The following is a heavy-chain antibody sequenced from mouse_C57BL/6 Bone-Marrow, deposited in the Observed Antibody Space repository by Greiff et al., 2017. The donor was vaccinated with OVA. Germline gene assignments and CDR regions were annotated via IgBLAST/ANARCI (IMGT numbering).Heavy chain of an antibody. CDR3: ARSGDYPWFAY. D-gene: IGHD2-4*01. Sequence: VQLQQPGAELVKPGASVKLSCKASGYTFTSYWMHWVKQRPGQGLEWIGMIHPNSGSTNYNEKFKSKATLTVDKSSSTAYMQLSSLTSEDSAVYYCARSGDYPWFAYWGQGTLVTVSA. CDR2: IHPNSGST. J-gene: IGHJ3*01. CDR1: GYTFTSYW. V-gene: IGHV1-64*01.